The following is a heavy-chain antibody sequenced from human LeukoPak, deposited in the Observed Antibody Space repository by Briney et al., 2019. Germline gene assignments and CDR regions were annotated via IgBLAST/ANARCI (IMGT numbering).Heavy chain of an antibody. J-gene: IGHJ4*02. V-gene: IGHV3-48*03. CDR3: AKIPPYGEKPTPLGGQDFDY. CDR1: GFTFSSYE. CDR2: ISSSGSTI. Sequence: GGSLRLSCAASGFTFSSYEMNWVRQAPGKGLEWVSYISSSGSTIYYADSVKGRFTISRDNSKNTLYLQMNSLRAEDTAVYYCAKIPPYGEKPTPLGGQDFDYWGQGTLVTVSS. D-gene: IGHD3-10*01.